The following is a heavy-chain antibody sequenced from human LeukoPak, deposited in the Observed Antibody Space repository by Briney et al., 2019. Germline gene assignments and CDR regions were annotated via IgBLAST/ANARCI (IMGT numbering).Heavy chain of an antibody. CDR1: GLTFGRYG. CDR2: VSGRGGRT. J-gene: IGHJ5*02. V-gene: IGHV3-23*01. D-gene: IGHD3-16*01. CDR3: GKDSSVGVNWFAP. Sequence: PGGSLRLSWAASGLTFGRYGVRWVRQAPGRGRGWVSAVSGRGGRTLYADSGKGRFTISRDNSKNMVYLEMNSLKVEDTAVYYCGKDSSVGVNWFAPRGQGTLVTVSS.